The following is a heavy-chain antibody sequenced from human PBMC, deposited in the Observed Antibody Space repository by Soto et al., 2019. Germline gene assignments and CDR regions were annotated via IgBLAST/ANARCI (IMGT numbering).Heavy chain of an antibody. V-gene: IGHV1-24*01. CDR2: FDPEDGET. Sequence: ASVKVSCKVSGYTLTELSMHWVRQAPGRGLEWMGGFDPEDGETIYAQKFQGRVTMTEDTSTDTAYMELSSLRSEDTAVYYCATARDITGTTPVDYWGQGTLVTVSS. CDR3: ATARDITGTTPVDY. J-gene: IGHJ4*02. D-gene: IGHD1-7*01. CDR1: GYTLTELS.